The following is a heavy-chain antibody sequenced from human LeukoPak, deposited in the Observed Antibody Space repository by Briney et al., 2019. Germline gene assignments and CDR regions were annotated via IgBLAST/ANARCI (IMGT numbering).Heavy chain of an antibody. V-gene: IGHV4-30-4*01. CDR1: GVSIRNGNYY. CDR3: ARDRNSGYEFDY. Sequence: PSETLSLTCTVSGVSIRNGNYYWSWIRQPPGKGLEWIGNIYFSGSTDYSPSLRSRVSISVDMSKNQFSLNLNSVTAADTAVYYCARDRNSGYEFDYWGQGTLVTVSS. J-gene: IGHJ4*02. CDR2: IYFSGST. D-gene: IGHD5-12*01.